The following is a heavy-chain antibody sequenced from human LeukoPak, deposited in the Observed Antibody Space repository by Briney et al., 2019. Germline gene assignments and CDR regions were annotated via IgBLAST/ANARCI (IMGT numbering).Heavy chain of an antibody. J-gene: IGHJ4*02. CDR3: ASGIAAAHGDYFDY. CDR1: GGSISSYY. V-gene: IGHV4-59*01. D-gene: IGHD6-13*01. Sequence: SETLSLTCTVSGGSISSYYWSWIRQPPGKGLEWIGYIYYSGSTNYNPSLKSRVTISVDTSKNQFSLKLSSVTAADTAVYYCASGIAAAHGDYFDYWGQGTLVTVSS. CDR2: IYYSGST.